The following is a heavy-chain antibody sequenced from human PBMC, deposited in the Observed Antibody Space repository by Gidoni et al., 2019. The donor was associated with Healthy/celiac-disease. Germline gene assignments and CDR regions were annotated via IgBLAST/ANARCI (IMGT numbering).Heavy chain of an antibody. CDR3: ARPSGYYYGSGSYSPDAFDI. V-gene: IGHV1-69*01. Sequence: QVQLVQSGAGVKKPGSSVKVSCKASGATFSSYLISWVRQAPGQGLEWMGGIIPIFGTANYAQKFQGRVTITADESTSTAYMELSSLRSEDTAVYYCARPSGYYYGSGSYSPDAFDIWGQGTMVTVSS. CDR1: GATFSSYL. CDR2: IIPIFGTA. J-gene: IGHJ3*02. D-gene: IGHD3-10*01.